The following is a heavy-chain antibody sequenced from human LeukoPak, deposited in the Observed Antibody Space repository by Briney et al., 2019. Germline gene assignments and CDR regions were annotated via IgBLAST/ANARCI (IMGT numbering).Heavy chain of an antibody. D-gene: IGHD2-21*01. CDR1: GFTFSSYG. J-gene: IGHJ4*02. CDR2: ISGSGGST. Sequence: GGTLRLSCAASGFTFSSYGMSWVRQAPGKGLEWVSGISGSGGSTYYADSVKGRFTISRDNSKNTLYLRMNSLRPEDAAVYYCAKAPVTTCRGAYCYPFDYWGQGTLVTVSS. V-gene: IGHV3-23*01. CDR3: AKAPVTTCRGAYCYPFDY.